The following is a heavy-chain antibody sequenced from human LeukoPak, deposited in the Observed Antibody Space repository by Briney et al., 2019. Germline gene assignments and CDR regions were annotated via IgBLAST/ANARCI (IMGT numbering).Heavy chain of an antibody. J-gene: IGHJ6*02. V-gene: IGHV3-30*18. Sequence: QPGRSLRLSCAASGFTFNSYGMHWVRQAPGKGLEWVAVISKDGSNKYYADSVRGRFTISRDNSKNTLYLQMNSLRAEDTAVYYCAKDLVNSSRWDRYYTMDVWGQGTTVTVSS. CDR2: ISKDGSNK. CDR1: GFTFNSYG. D-gene: IGHD6-13*01. CDR3: AKDLVNSSRWDRYYTMDV.